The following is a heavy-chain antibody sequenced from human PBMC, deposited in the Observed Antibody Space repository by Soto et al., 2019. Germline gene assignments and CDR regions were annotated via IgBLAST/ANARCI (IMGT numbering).Heavy chain of an antibody. D-gene: IGHD2-21*02. Sequence: GGSLRLSCAASGFTFSSYSMNWVRQAPGKWLEWVSSISSSSSYIYYADSVKGRFTISRDNAKNSLYLQMNSLRAEDTAVYYCAVIVVVTAIPPAFDYWGQGTLVTVS. J-gene: IGHJ4*02. CDR1: GFTFSSYS. CDR3: AVIVVVTAIPPAFDY. CDR2: ISSSSSYI. V-gene: IGHV3-21*01.